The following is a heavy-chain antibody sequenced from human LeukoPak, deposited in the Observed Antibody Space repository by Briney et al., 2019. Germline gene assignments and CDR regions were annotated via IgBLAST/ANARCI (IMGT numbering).Heavy chain of an antibody. J-gene: IGHJ3*02. CDR2: ISGHGGTT. V-gene: IGHV3-43*02. CDR1: GFTFGAYA. D-gene: IGHD3-22*01. Sequence: GGSLRLSCVASGFTFGAYAMHWVRQAPGKGLEWVSFISGHGGTTYYVDSVKGRFAISRDNTNNPLYLEMNSLTTEDTALYYCAKLEVVPDPWADALDIWGQGTMVTVSS. CDR3: AKLEVVPDPWADALDI.